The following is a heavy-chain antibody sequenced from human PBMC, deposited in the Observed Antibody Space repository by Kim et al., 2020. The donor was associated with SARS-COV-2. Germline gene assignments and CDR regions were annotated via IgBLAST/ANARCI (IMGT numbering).Heavy chain of an antibody. CDR2: IYPGDSDT. CDR3: ASSGDTYDSSGYDFDY. D-gene: IGHD3-22*01. V-gene: IGHV5-51*01. J-gene: IGHJ4*02. CDR1: GYSFTSYW. Sequence: GESLKISCKGSGYSFTSYWIGWVRQMPGKGLEWMGIIYPGDSDTRYSPSFQGQVTISADKSISTAYLQWSSLKASDTAMYYCASSGDTYDSSGYDFDYWGQGTLVTVSS.